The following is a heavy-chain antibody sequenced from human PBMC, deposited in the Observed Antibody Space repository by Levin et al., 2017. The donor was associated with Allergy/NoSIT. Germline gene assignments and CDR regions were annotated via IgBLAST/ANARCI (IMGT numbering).Heavy chain of an antibody. J-gene: IGHJ3*02. CDR3: AKHQYYDYISLPDAFDI. CDR1: GGSISSSSYY. V-gene: IGHV4-39*01. D-gene: IGHD3-16*01. Sequence: SQTLSLTCTVSGGSISSSSYYWGWIRQPPGKGLEWIGSIYYSGSTYYNPSLKSRVTISVDTSKNQFSLKLSSVTAADTAVYYCAKHQYYDYISLPDAFDIWGQGTMVTVSS. CDR2: IYYSGST.